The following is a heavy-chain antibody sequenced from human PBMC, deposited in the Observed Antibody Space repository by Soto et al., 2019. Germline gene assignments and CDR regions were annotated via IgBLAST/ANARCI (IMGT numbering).Heavy chain of an antibody. D-gene: IGHD3-22*01. CDR1: GGTFSSYA. Sequence: QVQLVQSGAEVKKPGSSVKVSCKASGGTFSSYAISWVRQAPGQGLEWMGGIIPIFGTANYAQKFQGRVTITADESTSTAYMELSSLRSEDTAVYYCARDTHYDSSGYYYYYGMDVWGQGTTVTVSS. CDR2: IIPIFGTA. CDR3: ARDTHYDSSGYYYYYGMDV. J-gene: IGHJ6*02. V-gene: IGHV1-69*01.